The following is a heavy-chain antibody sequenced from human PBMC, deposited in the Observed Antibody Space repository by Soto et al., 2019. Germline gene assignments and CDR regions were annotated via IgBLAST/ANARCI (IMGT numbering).Heavy chain of an antibody. CDR1: GGTFSSYA. V-gene: IGHV1-69*01. D-gene: IGHD3-16*02. CDR3: ARALRSYDYVWGSYRYNWFDP. CDR2: IIPIFGTA. J-gene: IGHJ5*02. Sequence: QVQLVQSGAEVKKPGSSVKVSCKASGGTFSSYAISWVRQAPGQGLEWMGGIIPIFGTANYAQKFQGRVTITADESTSKAYMELSSLRSEDTAVYYCARALRSYDYVWGSYRYNWFDPWGQGTLVTVSS.